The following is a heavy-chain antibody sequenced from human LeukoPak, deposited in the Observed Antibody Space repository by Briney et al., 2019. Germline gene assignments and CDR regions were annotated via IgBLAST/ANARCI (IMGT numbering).Heavy chain of an antibody. J-gene: IGHJ4*02. D-gene: IGHD2-2*01. Sequence: RGSLRLSCAASGFTFSNYAMHWVRQAPGKGLEYVLAISSNGGSTYCANSVKGRFTVSRDNSKNTLYLQMGRLRAEDMAVYYCARLYRSSTSCLFDYWGQGTLVTVSS. CDR2: ISSNGGST. CDR1: GFTFSNYA. CDR3: ARLYRSSTSCLFDY. V-gene: IGHV3-64*01.